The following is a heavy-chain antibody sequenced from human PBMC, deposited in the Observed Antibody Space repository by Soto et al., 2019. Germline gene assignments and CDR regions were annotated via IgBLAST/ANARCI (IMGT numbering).Heavy chain of an antibody. J-gene: IGHJ4*02. V-gene: IGHV4-31*03. D-gene: IGHD5-12*01. Sequence: PSETLSLTCTVSGGSISSGGYYWSWIRQHPGRGLEWIGYIYYSGSTYYNPSLKSRVTISVDTSKNQFSLKLSSVTAADTAVYYCARGTEATIEGYWGQGTLVTAPQ. CDR3: ARGTEATIEGY. CDR2: IYYSGST. CDR1: GGSISSGGYY.